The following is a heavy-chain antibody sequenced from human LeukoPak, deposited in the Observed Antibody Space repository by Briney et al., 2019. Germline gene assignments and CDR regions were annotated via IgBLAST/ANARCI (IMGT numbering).Heavy chain of an antibody. Sequence: AASVKVSCKASGGTFSSYAISWVRQAPGQGLEWMGGIIPIFGTANYAQKFQGRVTITTDESTSTAYMELSSLRSEDTAVYYCARNIYGDYPSPYYYYMDVWAKGPRSPSP. CDR1: GGTFSSYA. J-gene: IGHJ6*03. D-gene: IGHD4-17*01. V-gene: IGHV1-69*05. CDR3: ARNIYGDYPSPYYYYMDV. CDR2: IIPIFGTA.